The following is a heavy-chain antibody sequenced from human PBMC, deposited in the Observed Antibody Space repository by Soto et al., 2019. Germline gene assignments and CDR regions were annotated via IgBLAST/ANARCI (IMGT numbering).Heavy chain of an antibody. CDR1: GFTFSSYG. CDR3: VRVRYDMGAYYFDY. Sequence: QVQLVESGGGVVQPGRSLRLSCAASGFTFSSYGMHWVRQAPGKGLEWVAVIWYDGSNKYYADSVKGRFTISRDNSKNTRDLQRNSLRAEDTAVYYCVRVRYDMGAYYFDYWGQGTLVTVSS. D-gene: IGHD1-20*01. V-gene: IGHV3-33*01. J-gene: IGHJ4*02. CDR2: IWYDGSNK.